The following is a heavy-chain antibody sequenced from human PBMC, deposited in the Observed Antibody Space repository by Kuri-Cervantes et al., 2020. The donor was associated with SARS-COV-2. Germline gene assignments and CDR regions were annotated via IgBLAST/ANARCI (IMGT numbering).Heavy chain of an antibody. V-gene: IGHV3-74*01. J-gene: IGHJ4*02. CDR2: INSDGSST. CDR1: GFTFSSYW. CDR3: ARGMGRYSSSFDY. Sequence: GESLKISCAASGFTFSSYWMHWVRQAPGKGLVWVSRINSDGSSTSYADSVKGRFTISRDNAKNTLYLQMNSLRAEDTAVYYCARGMGRYSSSFDYWGQGTLVTVSS. D-gene: IGHD6-6*01.